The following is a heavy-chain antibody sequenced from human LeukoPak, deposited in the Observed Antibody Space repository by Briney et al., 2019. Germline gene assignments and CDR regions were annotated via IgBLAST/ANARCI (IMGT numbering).Heavy chain of an antibody. J-gene: IGHJ4*02. CDR2: IYYSGST. CDR3: ARVGRSTSWALDY. V-gene: IGHV4-59*01. CDR1: GGSISSYY. D-gene: IGHD2-2*01. Sequence: SETLSRTCTVSGGSISSYYWSWIRQPPGKGLEWIGYIYYSGSTNYNPSLKSRVTISVDTSKNQFSLKLSSVTAADTAVYYCARVGRSTSWALDYWGQGTLVTVSS.